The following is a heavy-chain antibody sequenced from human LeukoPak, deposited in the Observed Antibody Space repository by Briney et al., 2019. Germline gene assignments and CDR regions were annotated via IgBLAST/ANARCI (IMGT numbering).Heavy chain of an antibody. J-gene: IGHJ4*02. D-gene: IGHD3-10*01. CDR2: ISYDGSNK. CDR3: ARGSLRFGESPGY. CDR1: GFTFSSYA. Sequence: GGSLRLSCAGSGFTFSSYAMHWVRQAPGKGLEWVAVISYDGSNKYYADSVKGRFTISRDNSKNTLYLQMNSLRAEDTAVYYCARGSLRFGESPGYWGQGTLVTVSS. V-gene: IGHV3-30-3*01.